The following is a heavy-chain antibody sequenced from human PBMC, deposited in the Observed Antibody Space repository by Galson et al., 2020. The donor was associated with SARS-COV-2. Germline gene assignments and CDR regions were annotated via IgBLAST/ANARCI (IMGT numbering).Heavy chain of an antibody. V-gene: IGHV3-30*04. D-gene: IGHD1-1*01. CDR3: ATVVGWNDVRYYYYYGMDV. J-gene: IGHJ6*02. CDR2: ISYDGSNK. CDR1: GFTFSSYS. Sequence: GGSLRLSCAASGFTFSSYSMHWVRQAPGKGLEWVAVISYDGSNKYNADSVKGRFTISRDNSKNTLYLQMNSVRAEDTAVYYCATVVGWNDVRYYYYYGMDVWGQGTTVTVSS.